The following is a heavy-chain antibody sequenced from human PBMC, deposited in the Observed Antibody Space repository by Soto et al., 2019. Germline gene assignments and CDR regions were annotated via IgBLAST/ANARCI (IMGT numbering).Heavy chain of an antibody. J-gene: IGHJ3*02. Sequence: QVQLVESGGGVVQPGKSLRLSCAASGFTFSSHGMHWVRQAPGKGLEWVAYISYDGSTKYYVDSVKGRFTISRDNTKNTLYLQMDSLRVEDTAVYYCAKDARQWLVRGAGLDMWGQGTLVTVSS. D-gene: IGHD6-19*01. CDR3: AKDARQWLVRGAGLDM. V-gene: IGHV3-30*18. CDR2: ISYDGSTK. CDR1: GFTFSSHG.